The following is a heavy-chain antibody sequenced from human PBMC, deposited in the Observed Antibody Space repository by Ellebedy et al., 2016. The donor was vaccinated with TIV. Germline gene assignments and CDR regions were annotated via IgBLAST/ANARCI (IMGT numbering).Heavy chain of an antibody. CDR2: IRSKADSYET. CDR3: TRFYDSNSFDY. V-gene: IGHV3-73*01. Sequence: GESLKISCAASGFTFSGSAMHWVRQASGKGLEWVGRIRSKADSYETAYAASVKGRFTISRDDSKNTAYLQMNSLKTEDTAVYYCTRFYDSNSFDYWGQGTLVTVSS. D-gene: IGHD3-3*01. CDR1: GFTFSGSA. J-gene: IGHJ4*02.